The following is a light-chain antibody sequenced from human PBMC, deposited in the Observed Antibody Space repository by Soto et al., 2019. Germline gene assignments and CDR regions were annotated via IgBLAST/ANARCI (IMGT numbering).Light chain of an antibody. CDR2: GAS. CDR3: QQYNTWPLT. CDR1: QSVSSN. J-gene: IGKJ1*01. V-gene: IGKV3-15*01. Sequence: EIVMTQSPATLSVSPGERATLSCRASQSVSSNLAWYQQKPGQAPRLLIYGASTRATGIPARFSGSGSGTEFTLTISRLQSEDVAVYHCQQYNTWPLTFGQGTKVDIK.